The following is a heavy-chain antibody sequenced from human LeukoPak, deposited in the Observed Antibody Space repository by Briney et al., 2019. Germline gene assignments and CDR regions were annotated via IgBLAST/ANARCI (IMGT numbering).Heavy chain of an antibody. D-gene: IGHD2-2*01. CDR3: ARYPDCSSTSCLSSYFDY. CDR2: INHSGST. J-gene: IGHJ4*02. Sequence: SETLSLTCAVYGGSFSGHYWSWIRQPPGKGLEWIGEINHSGSTNYNPSLKSRVTISVDTSKNQFSLKLSSVTAADTAVYYCARYPDCSSTSCLSSYFDYWGQGTLVTVSS. CDR1: GGSFSGHY. V-gene: IGHV4-34*01.